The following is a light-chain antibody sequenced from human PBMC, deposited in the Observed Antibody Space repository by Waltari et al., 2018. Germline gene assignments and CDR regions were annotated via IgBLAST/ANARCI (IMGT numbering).Light chain of an antibody. Sequence: EIVLTQSPRTLSLSPGERGTLSCRASQSVSSTYIAWSQQKLGQAHRLVSYAASTRATGIPDRFSGSGSGRDFTLTISRLEPEDFALYYCQQYGRSPQTFGQGTKLEIK. V-gene: IGKV3-20*01. CDR2: AAS. J-gene: IGKJ1*01. CDR3: QQYGRSPQT. CDR1: QSVSSTY.